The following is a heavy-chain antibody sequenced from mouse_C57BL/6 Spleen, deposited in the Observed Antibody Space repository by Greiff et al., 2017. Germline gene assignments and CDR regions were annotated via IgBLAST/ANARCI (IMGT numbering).Heavy chain of an antibody. D-gene: IGHD2-3*01. CDR3: AKKGRDDGYYSLAY. CDR1: GFSLTSYG. Sequence: VMLVESGPGLVAPSQSLSITCTVSGFSLTSYGVSWVRQPPGKGLEWLGVRWGDGSTNYHSALISRMSISKENSKSQVFLKLNSLQTDDTATYYCAKKGRDDGYYSLAYWGQGTLVTVSA. V-gene: IGHV2-3*01. J-gene: IGHJ3*01. CDR2: RWGDGST.